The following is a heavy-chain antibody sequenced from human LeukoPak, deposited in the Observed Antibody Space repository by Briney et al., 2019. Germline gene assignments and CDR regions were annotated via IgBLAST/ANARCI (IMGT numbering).Heavy chain of an antibody. CDR2: INHSGST. Sequence: PSETLSLTCAVYGGSFSGYYWSWIRQPPGQGLEWIGEINHSGSTNYNPSLKSRVTISVDTSKNQLSLKLSSVTAADTAVYYCATGITMGRGDAFDIWGQGTMVTVSS. D-gene: IGHD3-10*01. J-gene: IGHJ3*02. CDR1: GGSFSGYY. V-gene: IGHV4-34*01. CDR3: ATGITMGRGDAFDI.